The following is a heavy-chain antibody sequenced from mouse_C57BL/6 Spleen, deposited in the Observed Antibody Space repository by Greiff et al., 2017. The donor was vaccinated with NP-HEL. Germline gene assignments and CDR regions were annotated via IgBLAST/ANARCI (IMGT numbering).Heavy chain of an antibody. CDR1: GFSLTSYG. Sequence: VQLQQSGPGLVQPSQSLSISCTVSGFSLTSYGVHWVRQSPGKGLEWLGVIWSGGSTDYNAAFISRLSISKDNSKSQVFLKMNSLQSDDTAIYYCARSGYNYAMDYWGQGTSVTVSS. CDR2: IWSGGST. V-gene: IGHV2-2*01. J-gene: IGHJ4*01. D-gene: IGHD2-2*01. CDR3: ARSGYNYAMDY.